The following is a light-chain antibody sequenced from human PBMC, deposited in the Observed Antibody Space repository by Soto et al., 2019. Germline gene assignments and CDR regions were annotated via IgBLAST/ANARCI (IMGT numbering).Light chain of an antibody. V-gene: IGKV1-39*01. J-gene: IGKJ4*01. Sequence: DIQMTQSPSSLSASVGDRVTITCRASQSISSYLNWYQQKPGKAPKLLIYAASSLQSGVPSRFSGSGSGTDFTLTISSLXPEDFATYYCQQSYSTLPLIFGGGTKVDIK. CDR1: QSISSY. CDR3: QQSYSTLPLI. CDR2: AAS.